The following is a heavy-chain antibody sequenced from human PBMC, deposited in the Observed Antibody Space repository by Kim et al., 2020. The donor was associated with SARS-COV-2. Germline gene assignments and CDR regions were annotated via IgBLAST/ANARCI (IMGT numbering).Heavy chain of an antibody. J-gene: IGHJ5*01. CDR3: SRDSRSLTADS. V-gene: IGHV3-7*01. CDR1: GFTFSDYW. CDR2: IKPDGSDK. D-gene: IGHD2-2*01. Sequence: RGSLRLSCAASGFTFSDYWMNWVRQAPGKGLEWVGNIKPDGSDKYYVDSVKGRFTISRDNAKNSLYLQMNSLRAEDTAMYYCSRDSRSLTADSWGQGTLV.